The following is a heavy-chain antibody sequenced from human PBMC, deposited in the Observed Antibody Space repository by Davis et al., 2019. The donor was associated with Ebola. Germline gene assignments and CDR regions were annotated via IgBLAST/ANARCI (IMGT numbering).Heavy chain of an antibody. Sequence: GESLKISCKGSGYSFTSYWISWVRQMPGKGLEWMGRIDPSDSYTNYSPSFQGHVTISADKSISTAYLQWSSLKASDTAMYYCARQKCISPSCYGSYFDFWGQGTLVTVSS. V-gene: IGHV5-10-1*01. CDR2: IDPSDSYT. D-gene: IGHD2-2*01. CDR3: ARQKCISPSCYGSYFDF. CDR1: GYSFTSYW. J-gene: IGHJ4*02.